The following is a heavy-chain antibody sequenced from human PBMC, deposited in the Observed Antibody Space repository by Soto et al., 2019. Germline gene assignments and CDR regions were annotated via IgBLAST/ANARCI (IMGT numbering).Heavy chain of an antibody. D-gene: IGHD1-26*01. CDR2: IYHSGNT. Sequence: SETLSLTCVVSGGHISGSNWWSWVRLPPGKGLEWIGEIYHSGNTNYNPSLRSRVTISIDKSKNQFSMKPNSVTAADTAVYYCARDLGSAIRLTRWDSWFDPWGPGTLVTVSS. CDR1: GGHISGSNW. V-gene: IGHV4-4*02. J-gene: IGHJ5*02. CDR3: ARDLGSAIRLTRWDSWFDP.